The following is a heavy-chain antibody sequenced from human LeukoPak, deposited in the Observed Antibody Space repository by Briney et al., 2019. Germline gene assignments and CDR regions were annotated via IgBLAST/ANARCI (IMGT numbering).Heavy chain of an antibody. J-gene: IGHJ4*02. CDR1: GIPFSDYY. D-gene: IGHD2-2*01. CDR3: TRSGSDIVVVPAASDY. CDR2: ISSSSAST. V-gene: IGHV3-11*03. Sequence: GGSLRLSCVVSGIPFSDYYMSWIRQTPGKGLEWVSDISSSSASTNYADSVKGRFTISRDNAKNSLHLQMNSLRAEDTAVYYCTRSGSDIVVVPAASDYWGQGTLVTVSS.